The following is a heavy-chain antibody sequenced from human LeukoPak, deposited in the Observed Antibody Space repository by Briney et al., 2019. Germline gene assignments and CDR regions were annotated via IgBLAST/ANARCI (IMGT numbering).Heavy chain of an antibody. D-gene: IGHD7-27*01. J-gene: IGHJ2*01. CDR1: GGSFSGYY. CDR3: AREGLTGRVDYWYFDL. V-gene: IGHV4-34*01. Sequence: SETLSLTCAVYGGSFSGYYWSWIRQPAGKGLEWIGEINHSGSTNYNPSLKSRVTISVDTSKNQFSLQLNSVTPEDTAVHYCAREGLTGRVDYWYFDLWGRGTLVTVSS. CDR2: INHSGST.